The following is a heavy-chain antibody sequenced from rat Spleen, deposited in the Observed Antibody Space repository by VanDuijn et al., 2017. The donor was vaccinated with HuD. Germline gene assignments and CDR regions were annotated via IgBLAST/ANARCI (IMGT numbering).Heavy chain of an antibody. Sequence: EVQLVESDGGLVQPGRSLKLSCAASGFTFSDYYMAWVRQAPTKGLEWVATISPSGGSTNYPDSVKGRFTISRDNAKSTLYLQMDSLRSEDTATYYCARRHYGYTDYFDYWGQGVMVTVSS. CDR1: GFTFSDYY. V-gene: IGHV5-25*01. J-gene: IGHJ2*01. CDR3: ARRHYGYTDYFDY. D-gene: IGHD1-9*01. CDR2: ISPSGGST.